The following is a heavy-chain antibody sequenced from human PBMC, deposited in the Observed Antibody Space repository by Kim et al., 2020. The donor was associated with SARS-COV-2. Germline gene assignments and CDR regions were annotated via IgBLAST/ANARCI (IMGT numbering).Heavy chain of an antibody. CDR3: ARRGVVPAARGIDY. J-gene: IGHJ4*02. V-gene: IGHV3-11*01. D-gene: IGHD2-2*01. Sequence: DSVKGRFTISRDNDKNSLYLQMTSRRAEGTAVYCCARRGVVPAARGIDYWGKGTLVTVSS.